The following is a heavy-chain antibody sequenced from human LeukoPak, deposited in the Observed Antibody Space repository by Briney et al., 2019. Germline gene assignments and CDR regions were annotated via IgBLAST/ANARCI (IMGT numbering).Heavy chain of an antibody. CDR1: GFTVSSNY. J-gene: IGHJ4*02. CDR2: IYSGGST. CDR3: ARGGLLEGDYYDSTDEGGKYYFDY. V-gene: IGHV3-53*01. D-gene: IGHD3-22*01. Sequence: PGGSLRLSCAASGFTVSSNYMSWVRQAPGKGLEWVSVIYSGGSTYYADSVKGRFTISRDNSKNTLYLQMNSLRAEDTAVYYCARGGLLEGDYYDSTDEGGKYYFDYWGQRTLVTVSS.